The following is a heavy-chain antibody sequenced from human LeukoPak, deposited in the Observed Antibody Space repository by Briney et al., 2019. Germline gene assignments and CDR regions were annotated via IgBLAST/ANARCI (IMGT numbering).Heavy chain of an antibody. V-gene: IGHV3-7*01. D-gene: IGHD3-22*01. J-gene: IGHJ5*02. Sequence: GGSLRLSCAASGFSFSSSWMSWVRQAPGKGLEWVANIKQDGSEKYYVDSVKGRLTISRDNAKNSLHLQMNSLRAEDTAVYYCARKRYYYDSGDYGWFDPWGQGTLVTVSS. CDR1: GFSFSSSW. CDR3: ARKRYYYDSGDYGWFDP. CDR2: IKQDGSEK.